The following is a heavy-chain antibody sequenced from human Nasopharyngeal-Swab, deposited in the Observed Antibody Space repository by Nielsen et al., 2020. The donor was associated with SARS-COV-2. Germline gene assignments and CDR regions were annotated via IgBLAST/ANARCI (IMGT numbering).Heavy chain of an antibody. Sequence: GESLNISCAASGFTFRSYAMSWVRPAPGKGLEWVSVIYSGGSTYYADSVKGRFTISRDNSKNTLYLQMNSLRAEDTAVYYCARDRGGVYYYYGMDVWGQGTTVTVSS. J-gene: IGHJ6*02. CDR2: IYSGGST. CDR3: ARDRGGVYYYYGMDV. V-gene: IGHV3-53*01. D-gene: IGHD3-10*01. CDR1: GFTFRSYA.